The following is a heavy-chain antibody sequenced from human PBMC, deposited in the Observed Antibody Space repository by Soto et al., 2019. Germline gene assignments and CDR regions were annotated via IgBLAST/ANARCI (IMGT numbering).Heavy chain of an antibody. J-gene: IGHJ4*02. V-gene: IGHV1-8*01. D-gene: IGHD5-12*01. CDR3: ARGRVGGGYAEYYFDY. CDR1: GYTFTSYD. Sequence: QVQLVQSGAEVKKPEASVKVSCKASGYTFTSYDINWVRQATGQGLEWMGWMNPNSGNTGYAQKFQGRVTMTRNTSISTAYMELSSLRSEDTAVYYCARGRVGGGYAEYYFDYWGQGTLVTVSS. CDR2: MNPNSGNT.